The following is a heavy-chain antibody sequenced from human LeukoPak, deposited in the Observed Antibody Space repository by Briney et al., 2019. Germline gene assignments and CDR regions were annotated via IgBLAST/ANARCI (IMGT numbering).Heavy chain of an antibody. D-gene: IGHD6-19*01. Sequence: GGSLRLSCAASQFSFNDYYMSWVRQAPGKGLEWVSDIGGSERITAYAGSVGGRFTISSDIAKNSLYLQMNSLRAEDTAVYYCARDLVAGTFDSWGQGTLVTVSS. CDR1: QFSFNDYY. V-gene: IGHV3-11*01. CDR2: IGGSERIT. CDR3: ARDLVAGTFDS. J-gene: IGHJ4*02.